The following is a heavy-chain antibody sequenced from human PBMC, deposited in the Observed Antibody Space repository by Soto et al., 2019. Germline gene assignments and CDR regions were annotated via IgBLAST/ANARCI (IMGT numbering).Heavy chain of an antibody. CDR1: GYSSANYW. CDR3: ARNRLRQYYYGMDV. J-gene: IGHJ6*02. Sequence: GESLKISCQGSGYSSANYWIAWVRQMPGKGLEWVGVIYPGDSDTRYSPSFRGQVTISADKSISHVYLQWSSLKASDTAMYYCARNRLRQYYYGMDVWGQGTTVTVSS. CDR2: IYPGDSDT. V-gene: IGHV5-51*01. D-gene: IGHD3-10*01.